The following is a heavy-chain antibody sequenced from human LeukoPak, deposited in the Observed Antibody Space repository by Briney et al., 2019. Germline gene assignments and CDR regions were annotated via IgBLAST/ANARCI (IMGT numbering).Heavy chain of an antibody. CDR3: AREVQGLEH. CDR1: GFTFSSYA. Sequence: GGSLRLSCSASGFTFSSYAMHWVRQAPGKGLEWVAVISYDGSNKYYADSVKGRFTISRDNSKNTLYLQMNSLRAEDTAVYYCAREVQGLEHWGQGTLVTVSS. J-gene: IGHJ4*02. V-gene: IGHV3-30-3*01. D-gene: IGHD1-1*01. CDR2: ISYDGSNK.